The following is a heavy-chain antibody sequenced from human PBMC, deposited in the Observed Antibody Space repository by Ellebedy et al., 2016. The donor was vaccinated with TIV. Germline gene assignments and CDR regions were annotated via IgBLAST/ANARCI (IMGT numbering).Heavy chain of an antibody. CDR3: ARLGSGSHYDY. J-gene: IGHJ4*02. CDR1: DYSITSGYY. V-gene: IGHV4-38-2*02. D-gene: IGHD1-26*01. CDR2: IYHSGIT. Sequence: MPSETLSLTCSVSDYSITSGYYWGWIRQPPGEGLEWIWNIYHSGITYYNPSLKSRVTISVDTSKNQFSLKLRSVTAADTAVYYCARLGSGSHYDYWGQGTLVTVSS.